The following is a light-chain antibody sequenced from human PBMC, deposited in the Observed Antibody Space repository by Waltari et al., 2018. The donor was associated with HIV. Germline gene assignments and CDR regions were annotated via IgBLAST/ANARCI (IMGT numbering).Light chain of an antibody. CDR2: KDT. V-gene: IGLV3-25*03. CDR3: QSGGSSGSRV. J-gene: IGLJ3*02. CDR1: ALANHY. Sequence: SNELTQPPSVSVSPGQTARITCSGDALANHYTYWFQQKPGQAPVLVIYKDTERPSGIPELFSGSRSGTTVKLTISGVQAEDEADYYCQSGGSSGSRVFGGGTKLTVL.